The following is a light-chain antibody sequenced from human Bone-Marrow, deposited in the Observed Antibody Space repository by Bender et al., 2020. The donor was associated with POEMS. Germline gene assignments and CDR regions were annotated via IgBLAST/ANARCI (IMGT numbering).Light chain of an antibody. CDR2: QDS. CDR3: YSAADNKGV. V-gene: IGLV3-1*01. CDR1: KLGAKF. Sequence: SYELTQPPSVSVSPGQTANIPCSGDKLGAKFSFWYQQKPGQSPVLVIYQDSKRPSGIPERFSGSSSGTTVTLTISGAQVEDEADYFCYSAADNKGVFGGGTKLTVL. J-gene: IGLJ3*02.